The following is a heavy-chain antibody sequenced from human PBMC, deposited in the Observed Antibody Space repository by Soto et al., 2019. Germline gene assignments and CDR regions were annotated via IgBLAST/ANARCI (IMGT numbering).Heavy chain of an antibody. V-gene: IGHV1-18*01. CDR2: ISAHNGNT. CDR1: GYAFTTYG. D-gene: IGHD1-1*01. J-gene: IGHJ4*02. Sequence: QVHLVQSGAEVKKPGASVKVSCKGSGYAFTTYGITWVRQAPGQGLERMGWISAHNGNTNYAQKLQGRVTVTRDTSTSTAYMELRSLRSDVTAVYYCARGRYGDYWGQGALVTVSS. CDR3: ARGRYGDY.